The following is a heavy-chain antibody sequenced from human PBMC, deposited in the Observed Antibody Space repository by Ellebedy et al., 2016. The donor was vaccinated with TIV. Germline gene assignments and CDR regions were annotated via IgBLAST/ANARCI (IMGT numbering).Heavy chain of an antibody. D-gene: IGHD5-24*01. Sequence: GESLKISXAASGFTFSSYWMHWVRQAPGKGLVWVSRMDSGGSTTDYADSVKGRFTISRDNAKNSLYLQMNGLRADDTAVYYCTKDSIEIGGAYYYGMDVWGQGTTVTVSS. CDR3: TKDSIEIGGAYYYGMDV. J-gene: IGHJ6*02. CDR1: GFTFSSYW. V-gene: IGHV3-74*01. CDR2: MDSGGSTT.